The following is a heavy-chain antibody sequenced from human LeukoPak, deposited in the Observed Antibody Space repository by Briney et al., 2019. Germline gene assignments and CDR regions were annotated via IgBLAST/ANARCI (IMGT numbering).Heavy chain of an antibody. J-gene: IGHJ4*02. D-gene: IGHD6-13*01. CDR1: GYTFTSYY. Sequence: ASVKVSCMASGYTFTSYYMQWVRQAPGQGVEWMGIIDPIGCSTSYAKKFQGRVNMTRDTSTSTVYMDLSSLRSEDTAVYYCARDNTAAGPFDYWGQGTLVTVSS. V-gene: IGHV1-46*01. CDR3: ARDNTAAGPFDY. CDR2: IDPIGCST.